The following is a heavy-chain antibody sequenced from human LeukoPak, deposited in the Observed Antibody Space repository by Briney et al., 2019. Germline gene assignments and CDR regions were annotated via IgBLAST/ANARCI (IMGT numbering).Heavy chain of an antibody. V-gene: IGHV1-18*01. Sequence: ASVKVSCKASGYTFTSYGISWVRQAPGQGLEWMGWISAYNGNTNYAQKLQGRVTMTTDTSTSTAYMELRSLRSDDTAVYYCARGSTPVYYDSSGYYYSLDFWGQGTLVTVSS. CDR1: GYTFTSYG. CDR3: ARGSTPVYYDSSGYYYSLDF. CDR2: ISAYNGNT. D-gene: IGHD3-22*01. J-gene: IGHJ4*02.